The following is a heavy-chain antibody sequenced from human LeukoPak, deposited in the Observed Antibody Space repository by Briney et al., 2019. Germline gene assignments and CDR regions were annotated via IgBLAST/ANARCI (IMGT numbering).Heavy chain of an antibody. J-gene: IGHJ6*03. V-gene: IGHV1-46*01. CDR3: AREQRGGQSAILGGLFASYYTYYYMDV. D-gene: IGHD3-10*01. CDR1: GFTFTMYY. CDR2: INPSDGAT. Sequence: ASVKVSCKASGFTFTMYYFHWVRQAPGQGLEWMGMINPSDGATTYAQRFQGRATMTRDMSTTTGYMDLRRLRSEDTAVYLCAREQRGGQSAILGGLFASYYTYYYMDVWGRGTTVTV.